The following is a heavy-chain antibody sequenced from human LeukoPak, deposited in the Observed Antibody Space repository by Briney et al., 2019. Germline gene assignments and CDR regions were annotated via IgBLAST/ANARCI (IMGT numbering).Heavy chain of an antibody. J-gene: IGHJ4*02. CDR1: GSSISSYY. CDR3: ARYCSGGDCYSKALDY. D-gene: IGHD2-15*01. Sequence: SETLSLTCTVSGSSISSYYWSWIRQPPGKGLEWIGYIYDSGNTIYSPSLESRVSISVDTSKNQVSLKLSSVTAADTAVYYCARYCSGGDCYSKALDYWGQGILVTVSS. V-gene: IGHV4-59*01. CDR2: IYDSGNT.